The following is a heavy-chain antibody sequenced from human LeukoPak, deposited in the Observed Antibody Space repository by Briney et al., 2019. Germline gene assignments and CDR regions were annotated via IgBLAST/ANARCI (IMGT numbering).Heavy chain of an antibody. V-gene: IGHV1-69*13. CDR1: GGAFSSYA. Sequence: SVKVSCKASGGAFSSYAISWVRQAPGQGLEWMGGIIPIFGTANYAQKFQGRVTITADESTSTAYMELSSLRSEDTAVYYCARGKFNDYVWGSYRYDAFDIWGQGTMVTVSS. CDR3: ARGKFNDYVWGSYRYDAFDI. D-gene: IGHD3-16*02. J-gene: IGHJ3*02. CDR2: IIPIFGTA.